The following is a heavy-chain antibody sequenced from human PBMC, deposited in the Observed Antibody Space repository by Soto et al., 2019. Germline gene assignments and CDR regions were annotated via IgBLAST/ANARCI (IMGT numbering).Heavy chain of an antibody. CDR2: IYYSGST. CDR1: GGSISSYY. CDR3: ARGLPYDFWSVTTPDNWFDP. V-gene: IGHV4-59*01. Sequence: SETLSLTCTVSGGSISSYYWSWIRQPPGKGLEWIGYIYYSGSTNYNPSLKSRVTISVDTSKNQFSLKLSSVTAVDTAVYYCARGLPYDFWSVTTPDNWFDPWGQGTLVTVSS. D-gene: IGHD3-3*01. J-gene: IGHJ5*02.